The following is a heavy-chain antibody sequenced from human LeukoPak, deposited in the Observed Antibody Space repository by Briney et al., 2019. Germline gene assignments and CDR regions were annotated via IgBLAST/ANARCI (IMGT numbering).Heavy chain of an antibody. D-gene: IGHD5-24*01. CDR1: GGSTSSYY. CDR2: ISYSGST. V-gene: IGHV4-59*08. Sequence: SETLSLTCTVSGGSTSSYYWSWIRQPPGKGLEWIGYISYSGSTNYNPSLKSRVTISVDTSKNQFSLKLSSVTAADTAVYYCARRSYNIDYWGQGTLVTASA. J-gene: IGHJ4*02. CDR3: ARRSYNIDY.